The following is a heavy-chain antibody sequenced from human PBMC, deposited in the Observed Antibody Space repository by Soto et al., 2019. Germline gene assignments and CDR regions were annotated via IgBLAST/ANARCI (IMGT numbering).Heavy chain of an antibody. CDR3: AKEVAVAGDFDY. Sequence: HPGGSLRLSCVASGFTFSSYGIHWVRQAPGKGLEWVAVISSDGNTKYYADSVKGRFTISRDNSKNTLYLQMDSLRPEDTAVYYCAKEVAVAGDFDYWGHGTLVTVPQ. CDR2: ISSDGNTK. J-gene: IGHJ4*01. V-gene: IGHV3-30*18. CDR1: GFTFSSYG. D-gene: IGHD6-19*01.